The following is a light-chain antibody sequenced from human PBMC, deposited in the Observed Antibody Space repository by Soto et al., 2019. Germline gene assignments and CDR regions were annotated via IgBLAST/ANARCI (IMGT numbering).Light chain of an antibody. CDR3: CSYAGGSTWV. Sequence: QSVLTQPASVSGSPGQSITISCTGTSSDVGTYNLVSWYQQHPGKAPKLLIYEVSKRPSRFSNRFSGSKSGNTASLTISGLRAEDEADYFCCSYAGGSTWVFGGGTKVTVL. CDR2: EVS. V-gene: IGLV2-23*02. J-gene: IGLJ3*02. CDR1: SSDVGTYNL.